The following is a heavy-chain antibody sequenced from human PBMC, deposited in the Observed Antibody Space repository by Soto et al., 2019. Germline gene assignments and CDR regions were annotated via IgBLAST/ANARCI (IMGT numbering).Heavy chain of an antibody. J-gene: IGHJ4*02. CDR1: GGCVSSSSYS. CDR3: ARLDYDSSGYDPPFFDY. Sequence: TSETLSLTSTVSGGCVSSSSYSWGWNRQPPGKGLEWIGSIYYSGSTYYNPSLKSRVTISVDTSKNQFSLKLSSVTAADTAVYYCARLDYDSSGYDPPFFDYWGQGTLVTVSS. V-gene: IGHV4-39*01. D-gene: IGHD3-22*01. CDR2: IYYSGST.